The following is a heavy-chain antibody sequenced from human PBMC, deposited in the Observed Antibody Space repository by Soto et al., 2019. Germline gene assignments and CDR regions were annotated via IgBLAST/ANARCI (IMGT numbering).Heavy chain of an antibody. CDR1: GFTFSSYS. D-gene: IGHD3-10*01. CDR3: AREWYCYGLRSYSMDV. J-gene: IGHJ6*02. V-gene: IGHV3-21*01. Sequence: EVQLVESGGGLVKPGGSLRLSCAASGFTFSSYSMNWVRQAPGKGLEWVSSISSSSSYIYYADSVKGRFTSSRDNPKNSLYLQMNSLIAEVTAVNYSAREWYCYGLRSYSMDVWGQGNTVTGSS. CDR2: ISSSSSYI.